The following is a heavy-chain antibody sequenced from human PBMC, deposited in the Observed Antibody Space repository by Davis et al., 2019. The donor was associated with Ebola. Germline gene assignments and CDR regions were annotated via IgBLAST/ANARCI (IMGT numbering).Heavy chain of an antibody. CDR3: ARHGAAAAPFWY. CDR1: SGSISSYY. J-gene: IGHJ4*02. D-gene: IGHD6-13*01. Sequence: MPSETLSLTCTVSSGSISSYYWSWIRQPPGKELEWIGYIYYSGSTNYNPSLKSRVTISVDTSKNQFSLKLSSVTAADTAVYYCARHGAAAAPFWYWGQGTLVTVSS. CDR2: IYYSGST. V-gene: IGHV4-59*08.